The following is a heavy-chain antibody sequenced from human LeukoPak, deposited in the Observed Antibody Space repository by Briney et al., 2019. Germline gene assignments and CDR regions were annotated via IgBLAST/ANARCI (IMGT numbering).Heavy chain of an antibody. CDR3: ARSPSQYYYYYYMDV. CDR1: VYTLTRYG. V-gene: IGHV1-18*01. CDR2: ICAYNWNK. D-gene: IGHD2-2*01. J-gene: IGHJ6*03. Sequence: ASVNVSCKCCVYTLTRYGISWVGQAPGQGVEWMGWICAYNWNKKYAQKLQDRVTMTTDTSTSTAYMKLRSLRTDDTAVYYCARSPSQYYYYYYMDVWGKGTTVTVSS.